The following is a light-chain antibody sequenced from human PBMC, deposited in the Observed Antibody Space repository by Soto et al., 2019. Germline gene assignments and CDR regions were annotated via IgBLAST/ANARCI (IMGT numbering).Light chain of an antibody. CDR1: TGAVTSGHY. V-gene: IGLV7-46*01. J-gene: IGLJ2*01. CDR2: DTS. CDR3: LLSYSGARPVV. Sequence: QAVVTQEPSLTVSPVGKVTLTCGSSTGAVTSGHYPYWFQQKPGHAPRTLIYDTSNKHSWTPARFSGSLLGGKAALTLSGAQPEDEAEYYCLLSYSGARPVVFGGGTQLTVL.